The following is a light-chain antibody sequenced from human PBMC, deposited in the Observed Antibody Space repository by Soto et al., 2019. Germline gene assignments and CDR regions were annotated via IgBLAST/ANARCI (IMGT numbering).Light chain of an antibody. Sequence: QSVLTQPASVSGSPGQSISISCTGTSSDVGGYNYVSWYQHQPGKAPKLVIFDVSGRPSGISNRFSGSKSGNTASLTISGLRPEDEADNYSSSNNDFTLSVFGT. V-gene: IGLV2-14*03. CDR3: SSNNDFTLSV. J-gene: IGLJ1*01. CDR1: SSDVGGYNY. CDR2: DVS.